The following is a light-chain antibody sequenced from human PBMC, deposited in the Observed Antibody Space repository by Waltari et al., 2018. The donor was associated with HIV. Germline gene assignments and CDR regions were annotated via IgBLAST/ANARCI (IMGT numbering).Light chain of an antibody. CDR3: AGWDGSLNGGV. V-gene: IGLV1-36*01. J-gene: IGLJ3*02. CDR1: SLNIGYYA. Sequence: QSVLAQPPSVSAAPGQRVTISCSGSSLNIGYYAVNWYQEIPGKAPKLLIYRDDLKPTGVSDRFSSSKSGTSASLAISDLQFDDAGIYYCAGWDGSLNGGVFGGGTKLTVL. CDR2: RDD.